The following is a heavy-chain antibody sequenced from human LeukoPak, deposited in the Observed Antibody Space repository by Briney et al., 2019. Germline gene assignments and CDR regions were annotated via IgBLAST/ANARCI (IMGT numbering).Heavy chain of an antibody. V-gene: IGHV3-21*01. CDR3: ARGENNYGYYYFDY. D-gene: IGHD5-24*01. J-gene: IGHJ4*02. CDR2: ISRGSNYI. CDR1: GFTFSNAW. Sequence: KTGGSLRLSCAASGFTFSNAWMSWVRQAPGKGLEWVSSISRGSNYIYYADSVKGRFTISRDNAKNSLYLQINSLRAEDTSVYYCARGENNYGYYYFDYWGQGTLVTVSS.